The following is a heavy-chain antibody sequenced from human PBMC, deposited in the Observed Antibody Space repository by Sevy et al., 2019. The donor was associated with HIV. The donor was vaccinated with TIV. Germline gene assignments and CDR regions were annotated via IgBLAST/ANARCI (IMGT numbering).Heavy chain of an antibody. CDR3: AREDSSGYYGRVAFDI. CDR2: INPNSGGT. D-gene: IGHD3-22*01. J-gene: IGHJ3*02. V-gene: IGHV1-2*02. Sequence: ASVKVSCKASGYTFTGYYMHWVRQAPGQGLEWMGWINPNSGGTNYAQKFQGRVTMTRDTSISTAYMELSRLRSDDTAVYYCAREDSSGYYGRVAFDIWGQGTMVTVSS. CDR1: GYTFTGYY.